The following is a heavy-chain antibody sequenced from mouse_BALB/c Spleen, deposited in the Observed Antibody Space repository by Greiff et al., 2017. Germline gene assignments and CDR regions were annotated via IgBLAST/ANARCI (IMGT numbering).Heavy chain of an antibody. Sequence: VQLQQSGPELVKPGASVKISCKASGYTFTDYNMHWVKQSHGKSLEWIGYIYPYNGGTGYNQKFKSKATLTVDNSSSTAYMELRSLTSEDSAVYYCARWDDYDVGFAYWGQGTLVTVSA. CDR3: ARWDDYDVGFAY. D-gene: IGHD2-4*01. J-gene: IGHJ3*01. CDR1: GYTFTDYN. CDR2: IYPYNGGT. V-gene: IGHV1S29*02.